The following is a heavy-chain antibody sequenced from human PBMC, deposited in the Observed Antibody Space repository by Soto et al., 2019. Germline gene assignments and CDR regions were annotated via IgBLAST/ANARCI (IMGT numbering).Heavy chain of an antibody. D-gene: IGHD5-12*01. Sequence: QLVESGGGLVQPGGSLRLSCVGSGFSFSDHYIDWVRQAPGKGLEWVGRCANKANGYSTEYAASVIGRFTISRDDSKNSLYLQMSSLKIEDTAMYSCTKGYSGLHVYALDVWVQGTFVTVSS. CDR1: GFSFSDHY. CDR2: CANKANGYST. V-gene: IGHV3-72*01. J-gene: IGHJ3*01. CDR3: TKGYSGLHVYALDV.